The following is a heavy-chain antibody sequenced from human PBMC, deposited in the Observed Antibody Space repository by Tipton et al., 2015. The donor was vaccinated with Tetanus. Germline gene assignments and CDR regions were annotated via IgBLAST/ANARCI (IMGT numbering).Heavy chain of an antibody. CDR2: VSGSGGST. CDR1: GFTFITYA. Sequence: TASGFTFITYAMSWVRQSPGKGLEWVSAVSGSGGSTYYADSGKGRFTISRDNSKNTLYLQMNSLRAEDTAVYSCARAGHYVDSSGFVMDAFDIWGQGTMVSVSS. J-gene: IGHJ3*02. V-gene: IGHV3-23*01. CDR3: ARAGHYVDSSGFVMDAFDI. D-gene: IGHD3-22*01.